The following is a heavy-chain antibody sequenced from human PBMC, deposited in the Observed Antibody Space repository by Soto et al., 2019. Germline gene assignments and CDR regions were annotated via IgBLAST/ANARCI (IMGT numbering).Heavy chain of an antibody. Sequence: QVQLVQSGAEVKKPGASVKVSCKASGYTFTSYGISWVRQAPGQGLEWMGWISAYNGNTNYAQKRQGRVTMTTDTSTSTAYMEVRSLRSDGTAVYYCARDGPTTVVTPDYYYGMDVWGRGTTVTVSS. D-gene: IGHD4-17*01. CDR3: ARDGPTTVVTPDYYYGMDV. J-gene: IGHJ6*02. V-gene: IGHV1-18*01. CDR1: GYTFTSYG. CDR2: ISAYNGNT.